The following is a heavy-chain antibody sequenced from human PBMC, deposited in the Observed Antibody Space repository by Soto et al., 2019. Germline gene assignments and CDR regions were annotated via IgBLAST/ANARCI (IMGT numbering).Heavy chain of an antibody. Sequence: SETLSLTCSVSGASITRSSYYWAWIRLPPGKGLEWIASIHSHNGSTYYDPSLKGRVLISVDTSKNHFSLNLGSVTAADTAVYYCARPGYAYGLDVWGQGTTVTVSS. CDR1: GASITRSSYY. J-gene: IGHJ6*02. CDR2: IHSHNGST. CDR3: ARPGYAYGLDV. D-gene: IGHD5-18*01. V-gene: IGHV4-39*01.